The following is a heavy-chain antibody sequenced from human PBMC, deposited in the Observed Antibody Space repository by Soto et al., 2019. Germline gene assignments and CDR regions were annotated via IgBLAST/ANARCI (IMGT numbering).Heavy chain of an antibody. CDR1: GFTFDDYT. V-gene: IGHV3-43*01. Sequence: GGSLRLSCAASGFTFDDYTMHWVRQAPGKGLEWVSLISWDGGSTYYADSVKGRFTISRDNSKNSLYLQMNSLRTEDTALYYCAKDILQLPGYYGMDVRGQGTTVTVSS. J-gene: IGHJ6*02. CDR2: ISWDGGST. CDR3: AKDILQLPGYYGMDV. D-gene: IGHD6-6*01.